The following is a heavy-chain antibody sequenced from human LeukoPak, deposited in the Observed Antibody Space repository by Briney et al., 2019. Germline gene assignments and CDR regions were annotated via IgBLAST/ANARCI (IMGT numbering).Heavy chain of an antibody. J-gene: IGHJ4*02. D-gene: IGHD5-18*01. CDR2: IYYSGST. CDR3: ARHEGYSYAFAY. CDR1: GGSISSYY. V-gene: IGHV4-59*08. Sequence: QVQLQESGPGLVKPSETLSLTCTVSGGSISSYYWSWIRQPPGKGLEWIGYIYYSGSTNYNASLKSRLTISADTSKNQFSLKLSSVTAADTAAYFCARHEGYSYAFAYWGQGTLVTVSS.